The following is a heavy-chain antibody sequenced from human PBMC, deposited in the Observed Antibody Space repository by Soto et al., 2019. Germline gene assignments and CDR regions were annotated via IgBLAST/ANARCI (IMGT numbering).Heavy chain of an antibody. CDR1: GYTFTSYY. CDR2: FNPGAGGR. D-gene: IGHD3-9*01. J-gene: IGHJ6*02. Sequence: ASLKVSCKASGYTFTSYYIHWVRQAPGQGLEWLGIFNPGAGGRSYAQKFQGRVTMTRDTSTSTVYMELSRLRSEDTAVYYCATNSPWYYDILTGYYLPWGMDVWGQGTTVTVSS. CDR3: ATNSPWYYDILTGYYLPWGMDV. V-gene: IGHV1-46*01.